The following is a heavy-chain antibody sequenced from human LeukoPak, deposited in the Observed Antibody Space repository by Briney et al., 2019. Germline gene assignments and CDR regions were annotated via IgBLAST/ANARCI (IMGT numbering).Heavy chain of an antibody. D-gene: IGHD1-26*01. V-gene: IGHV4-30-4*01. CDR1: GGSVSSGDYY. CDR2: IYYSGST. J-gene: IGHJ3*02. Sequence: PSETLSLTCTVSGGSVSSGDYYWSWIRQPPGKGLEWIGYIYYSGSTYYNPSLKSRVTISVDTSKNEFSLKLSSVTAADTAVYYCASIGGSFPDGFDIWGQGTMVTVSS. CDR3: ASIGGSFPDGFDI.